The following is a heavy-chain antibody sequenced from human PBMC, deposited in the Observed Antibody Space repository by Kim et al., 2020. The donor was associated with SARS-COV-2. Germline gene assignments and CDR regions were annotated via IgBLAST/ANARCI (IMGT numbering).Heavy chain of an antibody. V-gene: IGHV3-23*01. Sequence: VKGRFTISMDKSKSTLYLQMNSLRAEDTAVYYCAKDIDGGRPGGTIFGVVWGQGTLVTVSS. D-gene: IGHD3-3*01. CDR3: AKDIDGGRPGGTIFGVV. J-gene: IGHJ4*02.